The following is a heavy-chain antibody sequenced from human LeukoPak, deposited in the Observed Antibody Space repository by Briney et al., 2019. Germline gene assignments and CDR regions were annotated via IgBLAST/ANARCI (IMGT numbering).Heavy chain of an antibody. CDR3: AKVLKYCGGDCHYDFQH. D-gene: IGHD2-21*02. J-gene: IGHJ1*01. CDR1: GFTFSNFA. V-gene: IGHV3-23*01. CDR2: IWGNGRVT. Sequence: PGGSLRLSCAASGFTFSNFAMIWVRQAPGRGLEWVSAIWGNGRVTTYADSVKGRFTISRDNSKNTLYLQMNSLRAEDTAVYYCAKVLKYCGGDCHYDFQHWGQGTLVTVSS.